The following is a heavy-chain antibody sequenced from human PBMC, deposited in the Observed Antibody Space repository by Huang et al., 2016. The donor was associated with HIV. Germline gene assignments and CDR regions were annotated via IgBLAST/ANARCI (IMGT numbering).Heavy chain of an antibody. CDR3: TRHFGSGAWDHFMDV. CDR2: IRSKDSTYAT. CDR1: GFIFSDST. Sequence: EVQLLESGGGLVQPGGSLKLSCAASGFIFSDSTLLWVCQASVKGLGGVGGIRSKDSTYATAYGASVKGRFTISRDDSENTADLQMNSLKTEDTAVYYCTRHFGSGAWDHFMDVWGKGTTVTVSS. J-gene: IGHJ6*03. V-gene: IGHV3-73*01. D-gene: IGHD2-21*01.